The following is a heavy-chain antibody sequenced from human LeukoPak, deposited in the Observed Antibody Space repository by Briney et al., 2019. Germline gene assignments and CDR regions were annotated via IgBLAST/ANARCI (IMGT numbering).Heavy chain of an antibody. CDR3: ASQDSYCSGGSCYPIDY. D-gene: IGHD2-15*01. J-gene: IGHJ4*02. CDR1: GFTFSSYS. CDR2: ISSSSSYI. Sequence: GGSLRLSCAASGFTFSSYSMNWVRQAPGKGLEWVSSISSSSSYIYYADSVKGRLTISRDNAKNSLYLQMNSLRAEDTAVYYCASQDSYCSGGSCYPIDYWGQGTLVTVSS. V-gene: IGHV3-21*01.